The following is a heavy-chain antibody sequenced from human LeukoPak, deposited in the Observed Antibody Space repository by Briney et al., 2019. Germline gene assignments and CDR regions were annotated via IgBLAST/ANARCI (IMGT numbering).Heavy chain of an antibody. D-gene: IGHD3-3*01. CDR2: IDPSDSYT. J-gene: IGHJ6*02. Sequence: GESLKISCKGAGYSFSSYWITWVRQMPGKGLEWMGRIDPSDSYTNYSPSFQGHVTISADKSISTAYLQWSSLKASDTSMYYCARVSTPAGYYSVDVWGQGTQVTVS. CDR1: GYSFSSYW. CDR3: ARVSTPAGYYSVDV. V-gene: IGHV5-10-1*01.